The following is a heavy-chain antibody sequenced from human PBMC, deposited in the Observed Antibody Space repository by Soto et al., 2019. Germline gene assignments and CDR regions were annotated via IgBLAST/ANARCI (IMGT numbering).Heavy chain of an antibody. CDR2: ISSSSSTI. CDR1: GFTFSSYS. J-gene: IGHJ4*02. D-gene: IGHD6-19*01. Sequence: HPGGSLRLSCAASGFTFSSYSMNWVRQAPGKGLEWVSYISSSSSTIYYADSVKGRFTISRDNAKNSLYLQMNSLRDEDTAVYYCARDVTYSSGWLTFDYWGQGTLVTVSS. V-gene: IGHV3-48*02. CDR3: ARDVTYSSGWLTFDY.